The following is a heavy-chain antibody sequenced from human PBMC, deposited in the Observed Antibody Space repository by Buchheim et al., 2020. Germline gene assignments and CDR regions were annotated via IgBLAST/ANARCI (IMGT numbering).Heavy chain of an antibody. CDR3: GAEVGSREFDN. J-gene: IGHJ4*02. Sequence: QVQLVESGGGVVQPGRSLRLSCAASGFTFSSHAMHWVRQPPGKGLEWVAIISYDGSYKDYPDSVKGRFTASRDNFQNTLFLQMNSLRAEDTAVYYCGAEVGSREFDNWGQGTL. V-gene: IGHV3-30*03. CDR2: ISYDGSYK. CDR1: GFTFSSHA. D-gene: IGHD2-2*01.